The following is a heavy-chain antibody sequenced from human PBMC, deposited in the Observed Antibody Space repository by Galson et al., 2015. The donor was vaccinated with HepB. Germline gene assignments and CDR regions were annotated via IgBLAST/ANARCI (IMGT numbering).Heavy chain of an antibody. Sequence: ATLSLTCAVYGESFSGYYWSWIRQPPGEGLEWIGESDPSGGTNYNPSLKSRVTISVDTSKNQFSLKINSVTAADTALYYCARAILPTLTTGRYLDYWGRGILVTVSS. V-gene: IGHV4-34*01. D-gene: IGHD4-17*01. CDR3: ARAILPTLTTGRYLDY. CDR1: GESFSGYY. J-gene: IGHJ4*02. CDR2: SDPSGGT.